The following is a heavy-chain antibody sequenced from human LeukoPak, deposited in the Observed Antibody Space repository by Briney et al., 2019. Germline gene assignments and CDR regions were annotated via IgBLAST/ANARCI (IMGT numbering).Heavy chain of an antibody. CDR2: IGTAGDT. Sequence: GGSLRLSCAASGFTFSSYDMHWVRQATGKGLEWVSAIGTAGDTYYPGSVKGRFTISRDNAKNSLYLQMNSLRAEDTAVYYCARSVYYDSSGYYYGAVDYWGQGTLVTVSS. J-gene: IGHJ4*02. D-gene: IGHD3-22*01. CDR1: GFTFSSYD. CDR3: ARSVYYDSSGYYYGAVDY. V-gene: IGHV3-13*01.